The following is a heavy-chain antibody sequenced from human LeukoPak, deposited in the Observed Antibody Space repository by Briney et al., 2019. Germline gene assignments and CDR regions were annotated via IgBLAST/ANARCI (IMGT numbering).Heavy chain of an antibody. CDR2: IYSGGST. J-gene: IGHJ3*02. Sequence: GGSLRLSCAASGFTVSSNYMSWVRQAPGKGLEWVSVIYSGGSTYYADSVKGRFTISRDNSKNTLYLQMNSLRAEDTAAYYCASHIVATVRSGAFDIWGQGTMVTVPS. CDR1: GFTVSSNY. CDR3: ASHIVATVRSGAFDI. D-gene: IGHD5-12*01. V-gene: IGHV3-66*04.